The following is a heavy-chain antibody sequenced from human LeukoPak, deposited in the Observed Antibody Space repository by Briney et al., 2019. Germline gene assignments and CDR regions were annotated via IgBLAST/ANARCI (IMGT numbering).Heavy chain of an antibody. J-gene: IGHJ4*02. CDR1: GFTFSAYS. Sequence: PGGSLRLSCAASGFTFSAYSMNWVRQAPGKGLEWVSSISSSSSYMFYAGSVKGRFTVSRDSAKNSLYLQMNSLRAEDTAVYYCARATHWFGVVITLDFDYWGQGTLVTVSS. V-gene: IGHV3-21*01. D-gene: IGHD3-3*01. CDR2: ISSSSSYM. CDR3: ARATHWFGVVITLDFDY.